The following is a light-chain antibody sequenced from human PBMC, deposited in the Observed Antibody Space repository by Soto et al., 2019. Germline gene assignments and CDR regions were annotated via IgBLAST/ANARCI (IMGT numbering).Light chain of an antibody. CDR3: QHYNKWPPWT. J-gene: IGKJ1*01. CDR1: PSVSSN. V-gene: IGKV3-15*01. Sequence: EIVMTQSPATLSVSPGDRVTLSCRASPSVSSNLAWYQQKPGQAPRLLIYGASSRATGVPARFSGSGSGTEFTLTISSLQSEDFAVYYCQHYNKWPPWTFGQGTKVEIK. CDR2: GAS.